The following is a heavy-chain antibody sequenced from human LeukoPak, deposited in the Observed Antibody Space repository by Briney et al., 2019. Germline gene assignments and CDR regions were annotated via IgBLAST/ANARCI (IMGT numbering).Heavy chain of an antibody. D-gene: IGHD2-8*01. J-gene: IGHJ6*03. V-gene: IGHV4-39*07. CDR1: GGSISSSSYY. Sequence: SETLSLTCTVSGGSISSSSYYWGWIRQPPGKGLEWIGSIYYSGSTYYNPSLKSRVTISVDTSKNQFSMKLSSVTAADTAVYYCARDSLLEGTSPMDVWGKGTTVTVSS. CDR2: IYYSGST. CDR3: ARDSLLEGTSPMDV.